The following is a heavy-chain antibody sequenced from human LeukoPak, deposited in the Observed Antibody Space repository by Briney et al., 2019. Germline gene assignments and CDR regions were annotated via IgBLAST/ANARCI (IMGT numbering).Heavy chain of an antibody. Sequence: ASVKVSCKASGYTFTSFDINWVRQATGQGLEWMGWMNYNSGNTGYAQKFQGRVIMTRNISISTAYMELSSLRSEDSAVYYCARDYYGSGSRRLLNWFDPWGQGTLVTVSS. D-gene: IGHD3-10*01. V-gene: IGHV1-8*01. CDR1: GYTFTSFD. CDR3: ARDYYGSGSRRLLNWFDP. CDR2: MNYNSGNT. J-gene: IGHJ5*02.